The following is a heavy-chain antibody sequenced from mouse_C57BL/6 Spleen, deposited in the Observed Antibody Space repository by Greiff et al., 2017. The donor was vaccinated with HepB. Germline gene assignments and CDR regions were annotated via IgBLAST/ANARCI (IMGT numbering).Heavy chain of an antibody. CDR2: ISSGGDYI. J-gene: IGHJ3*01. CDR1: GFTFSSYA. D-gene: IGHD4-1*01. CDR3: TRDGLGQEGFAY. V-gene: IGHV5-9-1*02. Sequence: EVKLVESGEGLVKPGGSLKLSCAASGFTFSSYAMSWVRQTPEKRLEWVAYISSGGDYIYYADTVKGRFTISRDNARNTLYLQMSSLKSEDTAMYYCTRDGLGQEGFAYWGQGTLVTVSA.